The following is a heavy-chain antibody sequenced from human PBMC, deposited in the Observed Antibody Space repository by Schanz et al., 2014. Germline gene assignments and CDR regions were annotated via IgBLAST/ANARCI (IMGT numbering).Heavy chain of an antibody. CDR3: ARGGSVATIAPYTWFDP. Sequence: QVQLQESGPGLVKPSQTLSLTCTVSGGSISSATYYWSWVRQPAGKGLEWIGRIYSRGSSTYYPSNRSGVPITKAESNTQPPRRRNSVPAADTAVYYCARGGSVATIAPYTWFDPWGQGTLVTVSS. CDR2: IYSRGSS. CDR1: GGSISSATYY. V-gene: IGHV4-61*02. D-gene: IGHD5-12*01. J-gene: IGHJ5*02.